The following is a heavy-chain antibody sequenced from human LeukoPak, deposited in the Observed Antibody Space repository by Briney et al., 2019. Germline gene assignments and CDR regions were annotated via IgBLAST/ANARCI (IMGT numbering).Heavy chain of an antibody. V-gene: IGHV3-21*01. CDR1: GFTFSSYS. Sequence: GGSLRLSCAASGFTFSSYSMNWVRQAPGKGLEWVSSISSSSSYIYYADSVKGRFTISRDNAKNSLYLQMNSLRAEDTAVYYCARVEYSSSSLVDYWGQGTLVTVSS. J-gene: IGHJ4*02. CDR2: ISSSSSYI. CDR3: ARVEYSSSSLVDY. D-gene: IGHD6-6*01.